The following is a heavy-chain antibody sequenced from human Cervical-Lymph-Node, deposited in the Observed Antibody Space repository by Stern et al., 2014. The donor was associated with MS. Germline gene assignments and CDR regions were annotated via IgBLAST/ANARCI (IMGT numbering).Heavy chain of an antibody. J-gene: IGHJ5*02. D-gene: IGHD1-7*01. V-gene: IGHV1-18*01. CDR1: GYTFTTFG. CDR2: ISTYNGKI. CDR3: ARDLRVLGTTGWFDP. Sequence: MQLVESGPEVKNPGASVKVSCKASGYTFTTFGVPWVRQAPGQGLEWMGWISTYNGKINYAQKFQGRVIMSKDNSTTPAYMELRSLRSDDTAIYYCARDLRVLGTTGWFDPWGQGTLVTVSS.